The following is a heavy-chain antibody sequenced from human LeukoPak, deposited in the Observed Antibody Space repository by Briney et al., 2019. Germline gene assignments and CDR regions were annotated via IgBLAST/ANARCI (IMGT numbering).Heavy chain of an antibody. J-gene: IGHJ4*02. V-gene: IGHV1-8*01. CDR3: ARGRRGTTVTTPYYYFDY. CDR2: MNPNSGNT. CDR1: GYTFTTYD. D-gene: IGHD4-17*01. Sequence: ASVKVSCKASGYTFTTYDINWVRQATGQGLEWMGWMNPNSGNTGYAQKFQGRVTMTRNTSISTAYMELSSLRSEDTAVYYCARGRRGTTVTTPYYYFDYWGQGTLVTVSS.